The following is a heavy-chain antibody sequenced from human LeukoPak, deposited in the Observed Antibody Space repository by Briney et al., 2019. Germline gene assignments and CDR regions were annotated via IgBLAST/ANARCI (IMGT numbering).Heavy chain of an antibody. CDR3: AKSRYGDYFGSVVDC. D-gene: IGHD4-17*01. V-gene: IGHV3-23*01. Sequence: GGSLRLSCAASGFTFSSYAMSWVRQAPGKGLEWVSAISGSGGSTYYTDSVKGRFTISRDNSKNTLYLQMNSLRAEDTAVYYCAKSRYGDYFGSVVDCWGQGTLVTVSS. J-gene: IGHJ4*02. CDR2: ISGSGGST. CDR1: GFTFSSYA.